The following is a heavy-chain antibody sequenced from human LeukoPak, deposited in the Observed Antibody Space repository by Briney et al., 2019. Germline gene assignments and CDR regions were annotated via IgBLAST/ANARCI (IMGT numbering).Heavy chain of an antibody. Sequence: GGSLRLSCAASGFTFSSYEMYWVRQAPGKGLEWVSYISSSGSTIYYADSVKGRFTISRDNAKNSLYLQMNSLRAEDTAVYYCARVGYSSSWYGGYFDYWGQGTLVTVSS. V-gene: IGHV3-48*03. D-gene: IGHD6-13*01. CDR1: GFTFSSYE. CDR3: ARVGYSSSWYGGYFDY. J-gene: IGHJ4*02. CDR2: ISSSGSTI.